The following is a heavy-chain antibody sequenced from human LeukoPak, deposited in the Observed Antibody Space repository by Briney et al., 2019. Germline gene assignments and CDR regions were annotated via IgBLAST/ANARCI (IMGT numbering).Heavy chain of an antibody. CDR1: GFTFSTYA. CDR3: AKDPYNWNYYFDY. CDR2: ISGSGGST. D-gene: IGHD1-7*01. J-gene: IGHJ4*02. Sequence: GGSLRLSCAASGFTFSTYAMSWVRQAPGKGLEWVSAISGSGGSTYYADSVKGRFTISRDNSKNTLYLQMNSLRAEDTAVYYCAKDPYNWNYYFDYWGQGTLVTVSS. V-gene: IGHV3-23*01.